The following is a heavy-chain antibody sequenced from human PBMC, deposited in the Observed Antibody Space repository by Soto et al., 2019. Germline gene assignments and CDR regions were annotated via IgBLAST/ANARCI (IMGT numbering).Heavy chain of an antibody. J-gene: IGHJ4*02. Sequence: QVQLQQGGAGLLKPSEILSLTCDVYGGSFSGYYWSWIRQPPGTGLEWIGEINHCGSTNYNTSLKSRVTISVDTSKNQFSLKLSSVTAADTAVYYCARDPGVTGFDYWGQGTLVPVSS. D-gene: IGHD2-21*02. V-gene: IGHV4-34*01. CDR1: GGSFSGYY. CDR2: INHCGST. CDR3: ARDPGVTGFDY.